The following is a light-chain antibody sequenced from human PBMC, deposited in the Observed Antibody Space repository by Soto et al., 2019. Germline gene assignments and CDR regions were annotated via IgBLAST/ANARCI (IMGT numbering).Light chain of an antibody. CDR3: QHYNSYSDA. V-gene: IGKV1-5*03. Sequence: DIQMTQSPSTLSGSVGDRVTITCRASQTISSWLAWYQQKPEKDPKILIYKASTLKSSDPSRFSGSGSGTEFAVTISSLQTDDFATYNCQHYNSYSDAFGKGIKVELK. CDR2: KAS. CDR1: QTISSW. J-gene: IGKJ1*01.